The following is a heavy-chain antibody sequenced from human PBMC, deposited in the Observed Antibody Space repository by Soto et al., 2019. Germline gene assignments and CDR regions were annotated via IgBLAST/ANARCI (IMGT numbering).Heavy chain of an antibody. CDR1: GVTFRNFG. V-gene: IGHV3-33*01. CDR3: ARGLRSVLDY. CDR2: ISNDENIK. J-gene: IGHJ4*02. Sequence: GGSLRLSCVASGVTFRNFGMHWVRQAPGKGLEWVAVISNDENIKQYADSVRGRFAIARDNSKNTLYLQVTSLRAEDTAIYYCARGLRSVLDYWGQGALVTVSS. D-gene: IGHD6-6*01.